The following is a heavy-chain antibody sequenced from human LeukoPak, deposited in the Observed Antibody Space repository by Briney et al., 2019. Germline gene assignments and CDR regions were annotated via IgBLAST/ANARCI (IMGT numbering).Heavy chain of an antibody. CDR3: ARDETGGYFEN. Sequence: GGSVRLSCAASGFSFHIYVMSWLRQAPGKGLEWVASMSDSGDHTDYADSVKGRFSISRDNSKSTLYLQMNSLRGEDTAVYYCARDETGGYFENWGQGALVTVSS. V-gene: IGHV3-23*01. CDR1: GFSFHIYV. J-gene: IGHJ4*02. CDR2: MSDSGDHT. D-gene: IGHD3-10*01.